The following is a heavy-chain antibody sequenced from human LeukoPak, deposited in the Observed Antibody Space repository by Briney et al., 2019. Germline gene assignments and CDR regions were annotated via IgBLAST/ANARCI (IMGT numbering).Heavy chain of an antibody. V-gene: IGHV4-59*01. D-gene: IGHD6-13*01. CDR1: GGSISSYY. CDR3: ARGDAVAAPDADAFDI. Sequence: SETLSLTCTVSGGSISSYYWSWIRQPPGKGPEWIGYIYYSGSTNYNPSLKSRVTISVDTSKNQFSLKLSSVTAADTAVYYCARGDAVAAPDADAFDIWGQGTMVTVSS. CDR2: IYYSGST. J-gene: IGHJ3*02.